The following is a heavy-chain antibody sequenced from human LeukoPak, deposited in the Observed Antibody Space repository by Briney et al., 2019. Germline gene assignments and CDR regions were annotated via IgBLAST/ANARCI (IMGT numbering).Heavy chain of an antibody. Sequence: GRSLRLSCAASGFSISDYDMHWVRQAPGKGLEWVAVISYDGSNKYYEDSVKGRFTISRDNSKNTLFLQMNSLRSEDTAVYYCAKLRDTSGWFLDYWGQGTLVTFSS. V-gene: IGHV3-30*18. CDR1: GFSISDYD. J-gene: IGHJ4*02. D-gene: IGHD6-19*01. CDR3: AKLRDTSGWFLDY. CDR2: ISYDGSNK.